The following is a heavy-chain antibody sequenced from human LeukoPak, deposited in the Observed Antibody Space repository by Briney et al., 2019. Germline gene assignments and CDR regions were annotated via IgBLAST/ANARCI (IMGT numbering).Heavy chain of an antibody. CDR1: GFTFSSYW. Sequence: GGSLRLSCAPSGFTFSSYWMSWVRHAPGKGLEWVSAISGTGGNTYYADSVKGRFTISRDNSKNTLYLQMNSLRAEDTAVYYCAKDLTPRDSRSWYTDAFDIWGEGTMVTVSS. J-gene: IGHJ3*02. D-gene: IGHD6-13*01. CDR3: AKDLTPRDSRSWYTDAFDI. V-gene: IGHV3-23*01. CDR2: ISGTGGNT.